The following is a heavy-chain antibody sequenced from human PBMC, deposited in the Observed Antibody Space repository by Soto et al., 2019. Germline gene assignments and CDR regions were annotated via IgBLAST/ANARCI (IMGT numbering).Heavy chain of an antibody. Sequence: GGSLRLSCAASGFTFSSYAMSWVRQAPGKGLEWVSAISGSGGSTYYADSVKGRFTISRDNSKNTLYLQMNSLRAEDTAVYYCANFVGKYPAPDDALDICGQGTTDTVSS. D-gene: IGHD2-15*01. CDR3: ANFVGKYPAPDDALDI. CDR1: GFTFSSYA. V-gene: IGHV3-23*01. CDR2: ISGSGGST. J-gene: IGHJ3*02.